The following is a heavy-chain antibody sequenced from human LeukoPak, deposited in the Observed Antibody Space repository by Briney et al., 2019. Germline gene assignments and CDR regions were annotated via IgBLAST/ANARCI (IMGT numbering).Heavy chain of an antibody. CDR2: ISSSGSTI. CDR3: ARAGSYSYGVLFDY. J-gene: IGHJ4*02. D-gene: IGHD5-18*01. Sequence: PEGSLRLSCAASGFTFSSYGMNWVRQAPGKGLEWVSYISSSGSTIYYADSVKGRFTISRDNAKNSLYLQMSSLRAEDTAVYYCARAGSYSYGVLFDYWGQGTLVTVSS. V-gene: IGHV3-48*04. CDR1: GFTFSSYG.